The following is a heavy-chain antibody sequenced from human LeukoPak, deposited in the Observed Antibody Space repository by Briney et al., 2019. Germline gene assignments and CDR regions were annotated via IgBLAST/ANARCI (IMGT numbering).Heavy chain of an antibody. CDR1: GYSISSGYY. Sequence: PSETLSLTCIVSGYSISSGYYWGWIRQPPGKGLEWIGSIYHSGSTYYSTFLKSRVTISVDTSKNQFSLKLNSLTAADTAVYYCARRPHGFDIWGQGTLVTVSS. J-gene: IGHJ3*02. CDR3: ARRPHGFDI. CDR2: IYHSGST. V-gene: IGHV4-38-2*02.